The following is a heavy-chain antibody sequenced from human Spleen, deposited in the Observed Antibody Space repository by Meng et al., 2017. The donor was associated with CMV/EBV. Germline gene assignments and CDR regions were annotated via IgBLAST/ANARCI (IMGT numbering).Heavy chain of an antibody. CDR1: YD. CDR3: ARVRPRGYYDFWSGYYRSWNWFDP. Sequence: YDWSWIRQHPGKRLELIGYIYYSGSTNYNPSLKSRVTISVDTSKNQFSLKLSSVTAADTAVYYCARVRPRGYYDFWSGYYRSWNWFDPWGQGTLVTVSS. J-gene: IGHJ5*02. CDR2: IYYSGST. D-gene: IGHD3-3*01. V-gene: IGHV4-59*01.